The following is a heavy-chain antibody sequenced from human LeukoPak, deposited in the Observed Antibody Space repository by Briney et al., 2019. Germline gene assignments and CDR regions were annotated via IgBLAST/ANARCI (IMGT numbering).Heavy chain of an antibody. V-gene: IGHV4-59*01. CDR3: ARERGTNWFDP. CDR2: IYYSGST. J-gene: IGHJ5*02. CDR1: GGSISSYY. Sequence: SETLSLTCTVSGGSISSYYWSWIRQPPGKGLEWIGYIYYSGSTNYNPSLKSRVTISVDTSKNQFSLKLSSVTAADTAVYYCARERGTNWFDPWGQGTLVTVSS.